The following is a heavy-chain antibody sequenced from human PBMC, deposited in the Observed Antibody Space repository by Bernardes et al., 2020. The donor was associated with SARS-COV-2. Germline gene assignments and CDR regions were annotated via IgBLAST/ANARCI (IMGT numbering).Heavy chain of an antibody. CDR2: VNCNSDGV. J-gene: IGHJ4*02. CDR3: SRGSFSGHDSPAYDF. CDR1: GFSFDDFS. D-gene: IGHD5-12*01. Sequence: GGSLRLSCAASGFSFDDFSMHWVRQVPGKGLEWVSGVNCNSDGVAYVDSVKGRFTISRDSTRTSLFLQMTSLSVADTAFYYCSRGSFSGHDSPAYDFWGQGALVTVSS. V-gene: IGHV3-9*01.